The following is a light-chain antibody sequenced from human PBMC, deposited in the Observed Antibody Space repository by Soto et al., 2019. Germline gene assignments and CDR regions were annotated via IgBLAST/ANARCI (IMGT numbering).Light chain of an antibody. CDR2: GAS. Sequence: ALRMTQSPSSLSASAGDRVAIACRASQDVGRYLAWYQQKPGQAPKLLIYGASTLQSGVPSRFSGGGSGTDFTLTISCLQSEDFATYYCQQFNNYPRTFGQGTKVEIK. V-gene: IGKV1-8*01. J-gene: IGKJ1*01. CDR3: QQFNNYPRT. CDR1: QDVGRY.